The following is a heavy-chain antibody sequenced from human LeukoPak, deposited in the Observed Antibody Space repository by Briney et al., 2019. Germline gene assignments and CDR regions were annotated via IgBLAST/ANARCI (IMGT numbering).Heavy chain of an antibody. D-gene: IGHD3-9*01. CDR2: ISGSGGST. Sequence: GGTLRLSCAASGFTFSSYGMSWVRQAPGKGLEWVSAISGSGGSTYYADSVKGRFTISRDNSKNTLYLQMNSLRAEDTAVYYCAKDFPDYDILTGYYKGGYFDYWGQGTLVTVSS. J-gene: IGHJ4*02. CDR1: GFTFSSYG. V-gene: IGHV3-23*01. CDR3: AKDFPDYDILTGYYKGGYFDY.